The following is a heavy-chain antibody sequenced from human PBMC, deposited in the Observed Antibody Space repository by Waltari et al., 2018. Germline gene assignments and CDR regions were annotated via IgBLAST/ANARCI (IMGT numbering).Heavy chain of an antibody. CDR2: IYYSGST. V-gene: IGHV4-59*01. Sequence: QVQLQESGPGLVKPSETLSLTCTVSGGSISSYYWSWIRQPPGKGLEWIGYIYYSGSTNYNPSLKSRVTISVDTSKNQFSLKLSSVTAADTAVYYCARDNLGIGIDYWGQGTLVTVSS. D-gene: IGHD7-27*01. CDR1: GGSISSYY. CDR3: ARDNLGIGIDY. J-gene: IGHJ4*02.